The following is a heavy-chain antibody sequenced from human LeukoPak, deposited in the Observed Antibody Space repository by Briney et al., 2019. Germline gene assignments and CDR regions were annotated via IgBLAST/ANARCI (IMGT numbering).Heavy chain of an antibody. CDR1: GFNFSNYW. J-gene: IGHJ3*02. CDR3: ARDAGDLNDAFDI. V-gene: IGHV3-7*01. CDR2: IKQDGSQK. D-gene: IGHD3-16*01. Sequence: GGSLRLSCAASGFNFSNYWMSWVRQVPGKGLEWVANIKQDGSQKYYVDSVKGRFTISRDNAKNSLYLQMNSLRPEDTAVYFCARDAGDLNDAFDIWGQGTMVSVSS.